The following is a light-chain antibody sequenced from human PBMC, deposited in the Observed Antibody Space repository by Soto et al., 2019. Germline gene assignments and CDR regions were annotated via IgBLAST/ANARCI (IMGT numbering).Light chain of an antibody. CDR2: DAS. V-gene: IGKV3-11*01. CDR1: QSVSGS. Sequence: EIVLTQSPAILSLSPGEKATLSCRASQSVSGSLGWYQQKPGQAPRLIIYDASVRATGIPARFSGSGSGTDFTLTISSLEPEDFAVYYCQQYGSSAPITFGQGTRPEIK. CDR3: QQYGSSAPIT. J-gene: IGKJ5*01.